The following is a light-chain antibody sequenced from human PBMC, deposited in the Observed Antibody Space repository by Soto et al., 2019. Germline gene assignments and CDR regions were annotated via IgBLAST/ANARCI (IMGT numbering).Light chain of an antibody. V-gene: IGLV2-11*01. CDR3: SSYSSSIIPL. CDR2: DVS. Sequence: QSALTQPRSVSGSPGQSVTISCTGTSSDVGGYNYVSWYQQHPGKAPKLMIYDVSKRPSGVPDRFSGSKSGNTASLTISGLQAEDEADYYCSSYSSSIIPLFGGGTKLTVL. J-gene: IGLJ3*02. CDR1: SSDVGGYNY.